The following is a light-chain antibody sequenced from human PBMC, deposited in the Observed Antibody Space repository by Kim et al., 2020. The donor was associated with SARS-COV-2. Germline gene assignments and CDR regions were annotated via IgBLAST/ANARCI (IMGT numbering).Light chain of an antibody. CDR3: QQYYSYPYT. CDR2: AAS. Sequence: SASPGDRLTISCRACQGISSYLAWYQQKPGKAPKLLIYAASTLQSGVPSRFSGSGSGTDFTLTISCLQSEDFATYYCQQYYSYPYTFGQGTKLEI. V-gene: IGKV1-8*01. CDR1: QGISSY. J-gene: IGKJ2*01.